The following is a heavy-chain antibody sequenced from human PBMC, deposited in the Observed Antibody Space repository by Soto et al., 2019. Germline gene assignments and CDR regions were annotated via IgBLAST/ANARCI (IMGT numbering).Heavy chain of an antibody. CDR2: IVVGSGNT. Sequence: ASVKCSFNASGFTFTSCAVQWVRQARGQLLEWIGWIVVGSGNTNYAQKFQERVTITRDMSTSTAYMELSSLRSEDKDVSYCESLDYDYVWGXYRGMEVWGQGTTVNVSS. D-gene: IGHD3-16*02. J-gene: IGHJ6*02. CDR3: ESLDYDYVWGXYRGMEV. V-gene: IGHV1-58*01. CDR1: GFTFTSCA.